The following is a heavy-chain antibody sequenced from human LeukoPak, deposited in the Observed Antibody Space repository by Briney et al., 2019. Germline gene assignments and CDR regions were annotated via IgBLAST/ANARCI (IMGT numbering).Heavy chain of an antibody. CDR3: ATALILGYCSSTSCKEVADAFDI. D-gene: IGHD2-2*01. CDR2: IIPIFGTA. J-gene: IGHJ3*02. CDR1: GGTFSSYA. V-gene: IGHV1-69*06. Sequence: SVKVSCKASGGTFSSYAISWVRQAPGQGLEWMGGIIPIFGTANYAQKFQGRVTITADKSTSTAYMELSSLRSEDTAVYYCATALILGYCSSTSCKEVADAFDIWGQGTMVTVSS.